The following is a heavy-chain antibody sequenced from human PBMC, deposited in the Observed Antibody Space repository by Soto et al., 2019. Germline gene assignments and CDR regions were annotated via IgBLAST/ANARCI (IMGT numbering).Heavy chain of an antibody. J-gene: IGHJ4*02. Sequence: EVQLVESGGGLVQPGEALRLACAASGFSIRKYWMHWVRQAPGKGPVWVSYISGDGTTTDYAGSVKGRFTISRDNAKNTVFLQMDRLRVEDTAIYFCAIQDCTNDVCLEAAVTVGGALEYWGRGAQVTVSS. CDR1: GFSIRKYW. D-gene: IGHD2-8*01. V-gene: IGHV3-74*01. CDR3: AIQDCTNDVCLEAAVTVGGALEY. CDR2: ISGDGTTT.